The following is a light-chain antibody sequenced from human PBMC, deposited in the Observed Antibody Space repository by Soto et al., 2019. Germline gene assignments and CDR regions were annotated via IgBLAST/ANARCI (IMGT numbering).Light chain of an antibody. Sequence: QSVLTQSPSASGTPGQRVTISCSGSASTIGRNYVYWYQQLPGTAPKLLIYRNSHRPSGVPDRFSGSKSGNSASLAISGLRSEDEADYYCAAWDDNQNVLDVFGAGTKLTVL. CDR3: AAWDDNQNVLDV. J-gene: IGLJ1*01. V-gene: IGLV1-47*01. CDR1: ASTIGRNY. CDR2: RNS.